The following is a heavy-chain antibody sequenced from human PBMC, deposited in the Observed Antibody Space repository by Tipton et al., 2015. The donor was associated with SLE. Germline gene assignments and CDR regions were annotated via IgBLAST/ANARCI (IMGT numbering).Heavy chain of an antibody. V-gene: IGHV3-74*01. J-gene: IGHJ3*02. Sequence: SLRLSCAASGFTFSSYWMHWVRQAPGKGLVWVSRINSDGSGTTYADSVKGRFTVSRDNAKNTLYLQMNSLRAEDTAVYYCARDGLRGSYSDVFDIWGQGTMVTVSS. D-gene: IGHD1-26*01. CDR3: ARDGLRGSYSDVFDI. CDR2: INSDGSGT. CDR1: GFTFSSYW.